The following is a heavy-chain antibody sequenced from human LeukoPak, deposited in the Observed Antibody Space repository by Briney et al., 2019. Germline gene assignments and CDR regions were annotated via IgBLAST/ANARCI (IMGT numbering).Heavy chain of an antibody. CDR2: IYYSGST. Sequence: KPSETLSLTCTVSGGSISSYYWSWIRQPPGKGLEWIGYIYYSGSTNYNPSLKSRVTISVDTSKNQFSLKRTSVTAAHTAVYYCPTALGTTGIRPRDYYYYMDVWGKGTTVTVSS. CDR1: GGSISSYY. V-gene: IGHV4-59*12. J-gene: IGHJ6*03. D-gene: IGHD1-1*01. CDR3: PTALGTTGIRPRDYYYYMDV.